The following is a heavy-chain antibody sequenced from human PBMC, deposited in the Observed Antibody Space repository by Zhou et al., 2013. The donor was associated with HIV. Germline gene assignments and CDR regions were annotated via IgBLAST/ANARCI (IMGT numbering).Heavy chain of an antibody. J-gene: IGHJ3*02. CDR2: IIPIFGTA. CDR1: GGTFSSYA. CDR3: ARDSGSLPPIAPYDAFDI. Sequence: QVQLVQSGAEVKKPGSSVKVSCKASGGTFSSYAISWVRQAPGQGLEWMGGIIPIFGTANYAQKFQGRVTITADESTSTAYMELSSLRSEDTAVYYCARDSGSLPPIAPYDAFDIWGQGTMVTVSS. V-gene: IGHV1-69*12. D-gene: IGHD2-21*01.